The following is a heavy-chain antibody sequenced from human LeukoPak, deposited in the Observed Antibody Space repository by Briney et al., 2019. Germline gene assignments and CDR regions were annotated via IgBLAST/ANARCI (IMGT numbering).Heavy chain of an antibody. CDR2: IYTSEST. Sequence: SETLSLTCTVSGGSISSYYWIWIRQPAGKGLEWIGRIYTSESTNYNPSLKNRVTMSVDTSKNQFSLKLSSVTAADTAVYHCARANRGTVFDYWGPGTLVTVSS. CDR1: GGSISSYY. J-gene: IGHJ4*02. CDR3: ARANRGTVFDY. V-gene: IGHV4-4*07. D-gene: IGHD7-27*01.